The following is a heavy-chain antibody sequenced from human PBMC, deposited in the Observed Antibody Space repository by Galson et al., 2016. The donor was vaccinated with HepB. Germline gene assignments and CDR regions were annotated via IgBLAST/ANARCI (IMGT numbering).Heavy chain of an antibody. D-gene: IGHD3-10*01. Sequence: SLRLSCAASGFTFSHHWMAWVRQAPGKGLEWVANIKQDGGEKYYVDSVKGRFTISRDNAKNSLYLQMSNLRAEDTAVYYCARGAGAGYWGQGTLVTVSS. CDR1: GFTFSHHW. CDR2: IKQDGGEK. V-gene: IGHV3-7*03. CDR3: ARGAGAGY. J-gene: IGHJ4*02.